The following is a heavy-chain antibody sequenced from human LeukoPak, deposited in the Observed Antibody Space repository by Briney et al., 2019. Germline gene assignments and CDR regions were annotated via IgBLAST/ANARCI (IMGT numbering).Heavy chain of an antibody. D-gene: IGHD3-3*01. Sequence: PEASVKVSCKASGGTFSSYAISWVRQAPGQGLEWMGGIIPIFGTANYAQKFQGRVTITADESTSTAYMELSSLRSEDTAVYYCARDLSDYDFWSGYYDDAFDIWGQGTMVTVSS. V-gene: IGHV1-69*01. CDR2: IIPIFGTA. CDR3: ARDLSDYDFWSGYYDDAFDI. J-gene: IGHJ3*02. CDR1: GGTFSSYA.